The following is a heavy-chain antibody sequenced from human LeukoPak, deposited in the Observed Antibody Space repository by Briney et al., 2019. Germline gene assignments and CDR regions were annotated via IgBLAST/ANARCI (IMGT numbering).Heavy chain of an antibody. D-gene: IGHD3-3*01. Sequence: GASVKVSCKASGYTFTDYYLHWVRQAPGQGLEWLGWINPNSGTTSYAQKFQGRVTMTRDTPSRTVYMDLSGLRSEDTAVYYCARDGQGGGYDFSLRREYDGIGELVGFDYWGQGTLVTVSS. V-gene: IGHV1-2*02. CDR2: INPNSGTT. CDR3: ARDGQGGGYDFSLRREYDGIGELVGFDY. J-gene: IGHJ4*02. CDR1: GYTFTDYY.